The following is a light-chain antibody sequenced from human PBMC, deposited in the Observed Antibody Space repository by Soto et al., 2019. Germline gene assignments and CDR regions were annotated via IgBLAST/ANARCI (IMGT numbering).Light chain of an antibody. V-gene: IGLV2-14*01. CDR2: DVN. J-gene: IGLJ1*01. Sequence: QSALTQPASVSGSPGQSITISCTGTSSDVGGYNFVSWYQQHPGKAPKLMIYDVNSRPSGVSHRFSGSKSGYTASLTISGLQAEDEADYYCSSYTSTSSYVFGTGTKVTVL. CDR1: SSDVGGYNF. CDR3: SSYTSTSSYV.